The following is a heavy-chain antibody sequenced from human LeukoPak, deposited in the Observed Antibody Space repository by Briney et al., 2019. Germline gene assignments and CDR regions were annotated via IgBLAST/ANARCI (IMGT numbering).Heavy chain of an antibody. CDR2: INPNSGGT. CDR1: GYTFTGYY. CDR3: ARVPIVVVPAAIDY. D-gene: IGHD2-2*01. Sequence: ASVKVSFKASGYTFTGYYMHWVRQAPGQGLEWMGWINPNSGGTNYAQKFQGRVTMTRDTSISTAYMELSRLRSDDTAVYYCARVPIVVVPAAIDYWGQGTLVTVSS. J-gene: IGHJ4*02. V-gene: IGHV1-2*02.